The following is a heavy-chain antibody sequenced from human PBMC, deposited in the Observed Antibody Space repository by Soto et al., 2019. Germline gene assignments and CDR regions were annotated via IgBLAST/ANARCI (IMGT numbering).Heavy chain of an antibody. V-gene: IGHV3-23*01. D-gene: IGHD2-15*01. Sequence: EVQLLESGGGLVEPGGSLSLSCAASGFSFSSYAMSWVRQAPGKGLEWVSIISESGTSTYYADSVKGRFTISRDNSQNTLYLQMNSLRGENTALYYCAKGGLYGSGGRCYFNWFDPWGQGTLVTVSS. CDR1: GFSFSSYA. CDR3: AKGGLYGSGGRCYFNWFDP. J-gene: IGHJ5*02. CDR2: ISESGTST.